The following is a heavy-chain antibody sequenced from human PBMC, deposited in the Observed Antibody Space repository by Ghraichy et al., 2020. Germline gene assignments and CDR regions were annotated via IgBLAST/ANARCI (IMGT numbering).Heavy chain of an antibody. CDR1: GGSISSSNW. V-gene: IGHV4-4*02. J-gene: IGHJ4*02. CDR2: IYHSGST. Sequence: SETLSLTCAVSGGSISSSNWWSWVRQPPGKGLEWIGEIYHSGSTNYSPSLKSRVTISVDKSKNQFSLTLSSVTAADTAVYYCARRTSSQLPYYFDYWGLGTLVTVSS. CDR3: ARRTSSQLPYYFDY. D-gene: IGHD6-6*01.